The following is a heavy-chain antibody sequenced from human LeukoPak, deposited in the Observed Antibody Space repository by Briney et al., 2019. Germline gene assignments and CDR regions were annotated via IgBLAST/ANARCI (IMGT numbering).Heavy chain of an antibody. CDR3: TTGEVAASGY. D-gene: IGHD6-13*01. CDR1: GFTFSYAW. CDR2: IKSKTDGGAT. J-gene: IGHJ4*02. V-gene: IGHV3-15*01. Sequence: GGSLRLSCAASGFTFSYAWMGWVRQAPGKGLEWVGRIKSKTDGGATEYAAPVKGRFTISRDDSKNTLYLQMNSLKTEDTAVYYCTTGEVAASGYWGQGTLVTVSS.